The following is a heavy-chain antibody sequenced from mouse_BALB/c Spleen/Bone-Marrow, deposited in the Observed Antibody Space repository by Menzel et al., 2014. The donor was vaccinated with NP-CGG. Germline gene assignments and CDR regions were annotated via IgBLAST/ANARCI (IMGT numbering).Heavy chain of an antibody. D-gene: IGHD2-1*01. CDR3: VRGNYGNYVDYFDF. Sequence: EVQLVESGGGLVQPGGSLKPSCAASGFTFSNYGMSWVRPTPDKRLELVATINGNGGSTYYPDSVKGRFTISRDTAKNTLYLQMSSLKSEETAMYYCVRGNYGNYVDYFDFWGQGTTLTVSS. CDR2: INGNGGST. J-gene: IGHJ2*01. V-gene: IGHV5-6-3*01. CDR1: GFTFSNYG.